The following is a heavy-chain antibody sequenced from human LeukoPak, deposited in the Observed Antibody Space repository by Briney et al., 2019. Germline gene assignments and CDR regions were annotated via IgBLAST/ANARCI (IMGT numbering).Heavy chain of an antibody. Sequence: PGGSMRLSCAGSGLAFSAYKMHWVRQAPRKGLVWVSRISTDGYTTDYADFVQGRFTASRDNTKNTWSLEMNSLRAEDTAVYYCVVGGSPGYWGQGTLVTVSS. V-gene: IGHV3-74*01. CDR1: GLAFSAYK. J-gene: IGHJ4*02. CDR2: ISTDGYTT. CDR3: VVGGSPGY. D-gene: IGHD2-15*01.